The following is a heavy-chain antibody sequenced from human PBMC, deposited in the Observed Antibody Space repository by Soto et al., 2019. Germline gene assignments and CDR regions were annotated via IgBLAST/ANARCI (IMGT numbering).Heavy chain of an antibody. J-gene: IGHJ6*02. CDR2: IYSGGST. CDR1: GSTVISNS. Sequence: EVQLVESGGGLVQPGGSLRLSCVASGSTVISNSMTWVRQAPGKGLEWVPVIYSGGSTYYADSVKARFTISRDNSKNTLYRQMNSLRAEDTAVYYCARDRIPTGMDVWGQGTTVTVSS. CDR3: ARDRIPTGMDV. V-gene: IGHV3-66*01.